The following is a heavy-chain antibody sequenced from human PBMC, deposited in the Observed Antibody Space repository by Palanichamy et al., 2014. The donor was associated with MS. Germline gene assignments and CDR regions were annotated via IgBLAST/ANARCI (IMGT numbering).Heavy chain of an antibody. CDR2: INQDGSRK. V-gene: IGHV3-7*01. D-gene: IGHD6-13*01. CDR3: ASESYSRNWYY. J-gene: IGHJ4*02. CDR1: GFTFSSYW. Sequence: EVQLVESGGDLVQPGVSLRLSCEASGFTFSSYWMTWVRQAPGKGLECVAHINQDGSRKFYLDSVKGRFTVSRDNAKSSLYLQMNGLRVEDTALYYCASESYSRNWYYWGQGALVTVSS.